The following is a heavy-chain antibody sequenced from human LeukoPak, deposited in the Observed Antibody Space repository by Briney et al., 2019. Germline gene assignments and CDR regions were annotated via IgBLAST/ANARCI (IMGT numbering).Heavy chain of an antibody. J-gene: IGHJ3*01. D-gene: IGHD2/OR15-2a*01. Sequence: SPTLSLTCALSGDSVSNNSVAWHWLTESPSRAVEWLGRTIRRAIFYNDNAVSLKSRIIISLDTSKNQFSLQLNSVTPEDTTTYYCARGSHSTFDGWGQGTMVTV. V-gene: IGHV6-1*01. CDR2: TIRRAIFYN. CDR1: GDSVSNNSVA. CDR3: ARGSHSTFDG.